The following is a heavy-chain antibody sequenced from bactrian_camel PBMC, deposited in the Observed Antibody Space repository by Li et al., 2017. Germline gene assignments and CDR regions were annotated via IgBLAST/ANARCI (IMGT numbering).Heavy chain of an antibody. J-gene: IGHJ4*01. CDR2: ITSGYVT. CDR1: GFTFSSYG. Sequence: VQLVESGGGLVQPGESLRVSCAASGFTFSSYGLSWVRQAPGKGLEWMSDITSGYVTYYADSVKGRFTISKDNAKDTLYLLMNSLKPDDTAVYYCVASLRPYWGTLDYWGRGTQVTVS. D-gene: IGHD5*01. CDR3: VASLRPYWGTLDY. V-gene: IGHV3S40*01.